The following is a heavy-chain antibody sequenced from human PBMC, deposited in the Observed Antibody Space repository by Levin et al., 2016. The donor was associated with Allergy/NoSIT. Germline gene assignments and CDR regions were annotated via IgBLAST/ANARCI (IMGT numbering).Heavy chain of an antibody. CDR1: GDSFSYFY. CDR2: AYSGGFT. D-gene: IGHD2-2*01. CDR3: ARLVGYCSTTSCSFES. J-gene: IGHJ4*02. Sequence: SEILSLTCTVSGDSFSYFYWSWIRQPAGKRLEWIGRAYSGGFTTYNYHPSLEGRVTISLDSSKNQFSLNLTSVTAADTAVYYCARLVGYCSTTSCSFESWGQGTLVIVSS. V-gene: IGHV4-4*07.